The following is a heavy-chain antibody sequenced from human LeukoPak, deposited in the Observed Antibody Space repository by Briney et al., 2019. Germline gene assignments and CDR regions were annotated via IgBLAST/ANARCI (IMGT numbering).Heavy chain of an antibody. V-gene: IGHV1-2*02. D-gene: IGHD3-10*01. J-gene: IGHJ4*02. CDR2: VNPNSGDT. Sequence: ASVKVSCKASGYTFTGYYMHWVRQAPGQGLEWMGCVNPNSGDTNYAQKFRGSVTMTRDTSISTVYMELSRLRSDDTAVYYCARTDYYGSGSSDYWGQGTLVTVSS. CDR3: ARTDYYGSGSSDY. CDR1: GYTFTGYY.